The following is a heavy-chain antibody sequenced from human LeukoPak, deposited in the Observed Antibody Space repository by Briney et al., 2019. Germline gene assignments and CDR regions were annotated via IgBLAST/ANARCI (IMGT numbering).Heavy chain of an antibody. CDR3: ARQGYSSGWGPAYFDY. CDR2: NSYSGST. J-gene: IGHJ4*02. V-gene: IGHV4-59*08. Sequence: SETLSLTCTVSGGSISSYYWSWIRQPPGKGLEGIGYNSYSGSTNYNPSLKSRFTISVDTSKNHFSLKLSSVTAADTAVYYCARQGYSSGWGPAYFDYWGQGALVTVSS. D-gene: IGHD6-19*01. CDR1: GGSISSYY.